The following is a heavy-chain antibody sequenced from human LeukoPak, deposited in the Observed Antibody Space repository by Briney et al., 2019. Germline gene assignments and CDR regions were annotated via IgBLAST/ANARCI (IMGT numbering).Heavy chain of an antibody. V-gene: IGHV1-2*02. Sequence: GASVKVSCKASGYTFTGYYMHWVRQAPGQGLEWMGWINPNSGGTNYAQKFQGRVTMTRDTSISTAYMELRSLRSDDTAVYYCAIKNYYGSGSCDYWGQGTLVTVSS. CDR3: AIKNYYGSGSCDY. J-gene: IGHJ4*02. CDR2: INPNSGGT. D-gene: IGHD3-10*01. CDR1: GYTFTGYY.